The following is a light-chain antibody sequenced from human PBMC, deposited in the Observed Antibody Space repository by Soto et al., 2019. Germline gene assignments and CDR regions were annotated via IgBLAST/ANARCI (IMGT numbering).Light chain of an antibody. CDR2: EVY. CDR1: SSDVEYYNL. J-gene: IGLJ7*01. V-gene: IGLV2-23*02. CDR3: CSYACVRGIV. Sequence: QSALTQPVSVSGSPGQSITISCTGTSSDVEYYNLVSWYQQHPGKAPKAIIYEVYKRPSGVSDRFSGSKSGNTASLTISGLQPEDEADYYCCSYACVRGIVSGGGTQLTVL.